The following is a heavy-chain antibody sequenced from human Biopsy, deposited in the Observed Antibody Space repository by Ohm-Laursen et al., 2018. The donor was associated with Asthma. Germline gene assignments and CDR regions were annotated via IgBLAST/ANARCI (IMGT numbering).Heavy chain of an antibody. CDR1: AYTFIGYH. CDR3: ARVQKSPGDRWFDP. CDR2: INPNGGAT. J-gene: IGHJ5*02. Sequence: ASVKVSCKSSAYTFIGYHLHWVRQAPGEGLEWMGRINPNGGATVYAQKFQGRVTMTRDTSISTAYMELSRLTSDDTAVYYCARVQKSPGDRWFDPWGQGTLVTVSS. D-gene: IGHD7-27*01. V-gene: IGHV1-2*06.